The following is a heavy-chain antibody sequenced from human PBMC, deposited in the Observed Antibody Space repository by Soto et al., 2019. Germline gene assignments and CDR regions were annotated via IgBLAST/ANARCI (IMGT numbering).Heavy chain of an antibody. CDR2: IYWDDDK. CDR1: GFSLTTSGVG. J-gene: IGHJ4*02. Sequence: QITLNESGPTQVKPRQTLTLTCTFSGFSLTTSGVGVGWIRQSPGKAPEWRALIYWDDDKRYSPSLKSRLTITKDTSKNQLVLTMADLDPADTATYYCAHRVLRTVFGLVTTTAIYFDFWGQGTPVAVSS. CDR3: AHRVLRTVFGLVTTTAIYFDF. V-gene: IGHV2-5*02. D-gene: IGHD3-3*01.